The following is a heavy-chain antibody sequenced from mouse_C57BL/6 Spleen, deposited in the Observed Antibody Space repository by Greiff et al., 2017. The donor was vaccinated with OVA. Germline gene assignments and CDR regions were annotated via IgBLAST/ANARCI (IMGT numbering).Heavy chain of an antibody. J-gene: IGHJ2*01. CDR1: GYTFTSYW. V-gene: IGHV1-55*01. CDR3: AREDYYGRHFDY. CDR2: IYPGSGST. Sequence: QVHVKQPGAELVKPGASVKMSCKASGYTFTSYWITWVKQRPGQGLEWIGDIYPGSGSTNYNEKFKSKATLTVDTSSSTAYMQLSSLTSEDSAVYYCAREDYYGRHFDYWGQGTTLTVSS. D-gene: IGHD1-1*01.